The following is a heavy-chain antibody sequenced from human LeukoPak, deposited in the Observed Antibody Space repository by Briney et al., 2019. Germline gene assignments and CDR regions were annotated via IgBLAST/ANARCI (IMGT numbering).Heavy chain of an antibody. V-gene: IGHV4-4*07. CDR3: ARERRDGYNYDYYYYYMDV. J-gene: IGHJ6*03. D-gene: IGHD5-24*01. CDR1: GGSISSYY. CDR2: IYTSGST. Sequence: PSETLSLTCTVSGGSISSYYWSWIRQPAGKGLEWIGRIYTSGSTNYNPSLTSRVTMSVDTSKNQFSLKLSSVTAADTAVYYCARERRDGYNYDYYYYYMDVWGKGTTVTVSS.